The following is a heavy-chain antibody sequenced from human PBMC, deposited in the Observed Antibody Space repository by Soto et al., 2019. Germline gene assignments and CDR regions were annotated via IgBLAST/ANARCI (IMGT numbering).Heavy chain of an antibody. Sequence: GGSLRLSCAASGLIFSNYKMHWVRQAPGKGLVWVSRINTDGSITDYADSVKGRFTVSRDNAKNTMYLQMNSLTTDDTAVYYCARDTNGLHYWGQGTLVTVSS. J-gene: IGHJ4*02. D-gene: IGHD2-8*01. CDR2: INTDGSIT. V-gene: IGHV3-74*01. CDR1: GLIFSNYK. CDR3: ARDTNGLHY.